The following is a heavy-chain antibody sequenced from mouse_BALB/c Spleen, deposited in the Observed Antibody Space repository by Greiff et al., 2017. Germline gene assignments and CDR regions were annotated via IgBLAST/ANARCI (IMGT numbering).Heavy chain of an antibody. CDR3: AKIYYYGSSYAMDY. D-gene: IGHD1-1*01. J-gene: IGHJ4*01. Sequence: QVQLQQSGPSLVQPSQSLSITCTVSGFSLTSYGVHWVRQSPGKGLEWLGVIWRGGSTDYNAAFMSRLSITKDNSKSQVFFKMNSLQADDTAIYYCAKIYYYGSSYAMDYWGQGTSVTVSS. CDR2: IWRGGST. CDR1: GFSLTSYG. V-gene: IGHV2-5-1*01.